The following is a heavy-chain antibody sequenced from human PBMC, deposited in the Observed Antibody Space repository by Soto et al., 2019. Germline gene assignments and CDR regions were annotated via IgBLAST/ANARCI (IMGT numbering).Heavy chain of an antibody. V-gene: IGHV3-21*01. CDR1: GFTFSSYS. Sequence: GGSLRLSCAASGFTFSSYSMNWVRQAPGKGLEWVSSISSSSSYIYYADSVKGRFTISRDNAKNSLYLQMNSLRAEDTAVYYCARVLGSWPLGGMDVWGQGTTVTVSS. CDR2: ISSSSSYI. D-gene: IGHD6-13*01. J-gene: IGHJ6*02. CDR3: ARVLGSWPLGGMDV.